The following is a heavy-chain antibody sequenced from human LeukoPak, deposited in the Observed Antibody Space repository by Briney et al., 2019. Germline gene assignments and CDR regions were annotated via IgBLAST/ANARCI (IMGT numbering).Heavy chain of an antibody. CDR1: GYTFTSYY. CDR2: INPSGGST. Sequence: ASVKVSCKASGYTFTSYYMHWVRQAPGQGLEWMGIINPSGGSTSYAQKFQGRVTMTRDTSTSTVYMELSSLRSEDTAVYYCASDTYYYDSSGYYRFDYWGQGTLVTVSS. J-gene: IGHJ4*02. CDR3: ASDTYYYDSSGYYRFDY. D-gene: IGHD3-22*01. V-gene: IGHV1-46*01.